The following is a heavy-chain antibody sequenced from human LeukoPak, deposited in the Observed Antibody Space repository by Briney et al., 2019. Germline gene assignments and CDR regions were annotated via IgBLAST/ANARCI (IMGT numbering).Heavy chain of an antibody. CDR2: IHYSGST. J-gene: IGHJ6*02. CDR3: ARSVVVPAAMSMEPYYYGMDV. V-gene: IGHV4-59*01. D-gene: IGHD2-2*01. CDR1: GASISTYY. Sequence: PSETLSLTCTVSGASISTYYWSWIRQPPGKGLEWIGYIHYSGSTNYNPSLKSRVTISVDTSKNQFSLKLSSVTAADTAVYYCARSVVVPAAMSMEPYYYGMDVWGQGTTVTVSS.